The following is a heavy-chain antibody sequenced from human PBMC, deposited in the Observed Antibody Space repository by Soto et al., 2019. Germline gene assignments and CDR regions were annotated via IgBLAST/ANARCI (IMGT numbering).Heavy chain of an antibody. V-gene: IGHV3-33*01. CDR1: GFIFSNFG. J-gene: IGHJ6*02. Sequence: PGGSLRLSCAASGFIFSNFGMHWVRQAPGKGLEWVAVIWYDGGNEYYADSVKGRFTISKDNSKSTLYLQMNSLRAEDTAVYYCARDDIPGIAVSTYGMDVWGQGTTVTVSS. CDR3: ARDDIPGIAVSTYGMDV. CDR2: IWYDGGNE. D-gene: IGHD6-19*01.